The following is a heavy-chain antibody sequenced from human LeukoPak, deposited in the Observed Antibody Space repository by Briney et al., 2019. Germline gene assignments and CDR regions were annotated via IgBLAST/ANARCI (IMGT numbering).Heavy chain of an antibody. Sequence: SETLSLTCIVSGGSISSYYWSWIRQPPGKGLEWIGYIYYSGSTNYRPSLKSRVTISVDTSKNQFSLKLSSVTAADTAVYYCARGHYKEYFDYWGQGTLVTVSS. CDR2: IYYSGST. CDR1: GGSISSYY. D-gene: IGHD4-11*01. J-gene: IGHJ4*02. V-gene: IGHV4-59*01. CDR3: ARGHYKEYFDY.